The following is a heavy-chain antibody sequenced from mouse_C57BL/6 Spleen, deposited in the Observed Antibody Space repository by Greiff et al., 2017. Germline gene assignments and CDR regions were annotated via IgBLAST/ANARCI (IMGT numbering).Heavy chain of an antibody. Sequence: ESGPGLVKPSQSLSLTCSVTGYSITSGYYWNWIRQFPGNKLEWMGYISYDGSNNYNPSLKNRISITRDTSKNQFFLKLNSVTTEDTATYDCARGEVVAHWYFDVWGTGTTVTVSS. J-gene: IGHJ1*03. D-gene: IGHD1-1*01. CDR1: GYSITSGYY. V-gene: IGHV3-6*01. CDR2: ISYDGSN. CDR3: ARGEVVAHWYFDV.